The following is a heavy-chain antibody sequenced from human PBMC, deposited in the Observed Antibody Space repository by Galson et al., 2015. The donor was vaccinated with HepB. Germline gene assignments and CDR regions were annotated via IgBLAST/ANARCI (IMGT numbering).Heavy chain of an antibody. V-gene: IGHV6-1*01. CDR2: TYYRSNFYN. J-gene: IGHJ3*02. Sequence: CAISGDSVSSHSAGWNWIRQSPSRGLEGLGRTYYRSNFYNDYAVSVKSRITINADTLKNQFSLQLNSVTPEDTAVYYWARGGLEVNAFKIWGQGTMVTVSS. D-gene: IGHD3-16*01. CDR1: GDSVSSHSAG. CDR3: ARGGLEVNAFKI.